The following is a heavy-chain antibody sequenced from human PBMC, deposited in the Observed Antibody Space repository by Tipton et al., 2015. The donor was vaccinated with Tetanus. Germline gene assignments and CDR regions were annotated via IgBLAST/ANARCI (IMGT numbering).Heavy chain of an antibody. J-gene: IGHJ4*02. CDR2: VSYSGGT. CDR1: GGSLRTSDYY. D-gene: IGHD3-10*01. Sequence: TLSLTCIVSGGSLRTSDYYGAWVRQSPGKGLEWIGRVSYSGGTYYNPSLKSRVTMSVDTSKKDFSLRLTSGTAADTAVYYCARLREIMRRSGWAIDYWGQGILVSVAS. CDR3: ARLREIMRRSGWAIDY. V-gene: IGHV4-39*02.